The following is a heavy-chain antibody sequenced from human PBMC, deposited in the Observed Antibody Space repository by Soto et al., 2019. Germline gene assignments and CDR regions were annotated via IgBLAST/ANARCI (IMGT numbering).Heavy chain of an antibody. CDR1: GFTFSSYA. CDR3: AKNTWPVGGTTSYYFDY. CDR2: MGSSDGST. V-gene: IGHV3-23*01. J-gene: IGHJ4*02. Sequence: GGSLRLSCAASGFTFSSYAMSWVRQAPGKGLEWVSSMGSSDGSTSYADTVKGRFTISRDNSKNTLYLEMNSLRAEDTAVYYCAKNTWPVGGTTSYYFDYWGQGTLVTVSS. D-gene: IGHD2-15*01.